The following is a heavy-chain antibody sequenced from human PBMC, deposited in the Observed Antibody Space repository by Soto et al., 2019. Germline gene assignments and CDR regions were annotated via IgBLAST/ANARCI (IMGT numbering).Heavy chain of an antibody. CDR1: GYSFTSYW. D-gene: IGHD3-22*01. CDR3: ARTYYYDRSGYIGGYNWFEP. V-gene: IGHV5-51*01. J-gene: IGHJ5*02. CDR2: IYPGDSDT. Sequence: PGESLKISCKGSGYSFTSYWIGWVRQMPGKGLEWMGIIYPGDSDTRHSPSFQGQVTISADKSISTAYLQWSSLKASDTAMYYCARTYYYDRSGYIGGYNWFEPLEQGALVAAST.